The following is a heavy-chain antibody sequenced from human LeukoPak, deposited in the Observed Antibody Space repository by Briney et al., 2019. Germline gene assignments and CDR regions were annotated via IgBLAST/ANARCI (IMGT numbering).Heavy chain of an antibody. CDR1: GFTFSNYA. CDR2: ISGSGDDT. CDR3: AKDSSFYGDYFDY. Sequence: GGSLRLSCVASGFTFSNYAMTWVRQAPGKGLEWVSAISGSGDDTYYADSLKGRFTISRDNSKNTLYLQMNSLRAEDTAVYYCAKDSSFYGDYFDYWGQGTLVTVSS. D-gene: IGHD4-17*01. V-gene: IGHV3-23*01. J-gene: IGHJ4*02.